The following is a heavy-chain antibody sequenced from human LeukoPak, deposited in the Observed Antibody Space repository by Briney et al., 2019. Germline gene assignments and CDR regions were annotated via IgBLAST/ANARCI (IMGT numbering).Heavy chain of an antibody. CDR1: GASISSGNYY. D-gene: IGHD3-10*01. CDR3: ARDRSLWFGESPGCFDY. CDR2: LHTTGGT. V-gene: IGHV4-61*02. J-gene: IGHJ4*02. Sequence: SETLSLTCIVSGASISSGNYYWTWIRQPAGKGLEWIGRLHTTGGTNYNPSFKSRLSISGDTSKNQFSLQLSSVTAADTAVYYCARDRSLWFGESPGCFDYWGQGTLVTVSS.